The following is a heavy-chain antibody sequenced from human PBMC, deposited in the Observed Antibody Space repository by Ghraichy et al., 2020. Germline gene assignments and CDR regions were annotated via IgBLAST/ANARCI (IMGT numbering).Heavy chain of an antibody. D-gene: IGHD6-19*01. Sequence: SQTLSLTCAISGDSVSSNSAAWNWIRQSPSRGLEWLGRTYYRSKWYNDYAVSVKSRITINPDTSKNQFSLQLNSVTPEDTAVYYCAREDSSGFEGDNHFDYWGQGTLVTVSS. V-gene: IGHV6-1*01. CDR3: AREDSSGFEGDNHFDY. CDR1: GDSVSSNSAA. J-gene: IGHJ4*02. CDR2: TYYRSKWYN.